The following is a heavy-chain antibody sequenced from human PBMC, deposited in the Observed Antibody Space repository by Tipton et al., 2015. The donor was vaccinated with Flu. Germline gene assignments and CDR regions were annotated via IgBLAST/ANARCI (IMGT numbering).Heavy chain of an antibody. CDR1: GGSISSYY. V-gene: IGHV4-59*01. CDR2: IYYSGST. J-gene: IGHJ1*01. CDR3: ARYGTYDGSRYFQH. Sequence: TLSLTCTVSGGSISSYYWSWIRQPPGKGLEWIGYIYYSGSTNYNPSLKSRVPISVDTSKNQFSLKLSSVTAADTAVYYCARYGTYDGSRYFQHWGQGTLVTVSS. D-gene: IGHD1-26*01.